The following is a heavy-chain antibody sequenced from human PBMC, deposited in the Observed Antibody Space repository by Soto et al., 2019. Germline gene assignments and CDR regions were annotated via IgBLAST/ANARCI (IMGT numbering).Heavy chain of an antibody. Sequence: GVSLRLSCVVSGFIPSSYAMSWVRQAPGKGLEWVSGISGSGGATSYADSVKGRFTISRDNSKNTLYLQMNSLSAEDTAIYYCAKDAIMVSSSFNYFDFWGKGALVPVSS. CDR1: GFIPSSYA. CDR2: ISGSGGAT. CDR3: AKDAIMVSSSFNYFDF. V-gene: IGHV3-23*01. J-gene: IGHJ4*02. D-gene: IGHD6-13*01.